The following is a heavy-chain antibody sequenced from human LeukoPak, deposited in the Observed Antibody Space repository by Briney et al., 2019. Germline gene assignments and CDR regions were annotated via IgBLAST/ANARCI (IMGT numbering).Heavy chain of an antibody. D-gene: IGHD3-22*01. J-gene: IGHJ4*02. CDR1: GFAFSSYG. CDR3: ARARITMIVVVPDY. Sequence: GGSLRLSCAASGFAFSSYGVHWVRQAPGKGLEWVAVIWYDGSNKYYADSVKGRFTISRDNSKNTLYLQMNSLRAEDTAVYYCARARITMIVVVPDYWGQGTLVTVSS. V-gene: IGHV3-33*01. CDR2: IWYDGSNK.